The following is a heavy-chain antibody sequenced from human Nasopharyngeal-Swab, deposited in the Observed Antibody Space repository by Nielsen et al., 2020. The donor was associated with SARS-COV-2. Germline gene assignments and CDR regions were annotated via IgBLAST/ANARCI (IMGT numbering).Heavy chain of an antibody. CDR2: IDPSDSYT. J-gene: IGHJ6*03. CDR1: GYSFTSYW. Sequence: GESLKISCKGSGYSFTSYWISWVRQMPGKGLEWMGRIDPSDSYTNYSPSFQGHVTISADKSISTAYLQWSSLKASDTAMFYCARTAPYYFYYMDVWGKGTTVTVSS. V-gene: IGHV5-10-1*01. CDR3: ARTAPYYFYYMDV.